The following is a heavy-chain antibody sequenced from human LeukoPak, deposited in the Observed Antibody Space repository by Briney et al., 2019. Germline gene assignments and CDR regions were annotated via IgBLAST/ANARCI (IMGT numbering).Heavy chain of an antibody. Sequence: QSGGSLRLSCAASGFTFTNYAMSWVRQAPGKGLEWVSEIINSGVSTYLADSVQGRFTISRDDSVNTLYLQMSRLRAEDTAVYFCAKRRDGYNPGAFDIWGQGTMVTVSS. J-gene: IGHJ3*02. V-gene: IGHV3-23*01. CDR1: GFTFTNYA. D-gene: IGHD5-24*01. CDR3: AKRRDGYNPGAFDI. CDR2: IINSGVST.